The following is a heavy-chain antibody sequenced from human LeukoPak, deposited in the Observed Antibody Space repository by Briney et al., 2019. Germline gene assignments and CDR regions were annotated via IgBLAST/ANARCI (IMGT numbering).Heavy chain of an antibody. Sequence: GAAVTVSYMSSVGTFSNSGFTWVRQAPGQGLEWMGVIFLRIRSPPYAQRFQDRMTITADRSANVTYLDLTGLTSDDTAVYYCARGSSGSHTLDDWGQGTLVVVSS. CDR1: VGTFSNSG. V-gene: IGHV1-69*06. J-gene: IGHJ4*02. CDR3: ARGSSGSHTLDD. D-gene: IGHD1-26*01. CDR2: IFLRIRSP.